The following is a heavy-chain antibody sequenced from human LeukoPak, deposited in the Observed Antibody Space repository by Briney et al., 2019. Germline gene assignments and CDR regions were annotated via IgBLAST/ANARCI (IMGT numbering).Heavy chain of an antibody. Sequence: GRSLRLSCAASGFTFSSYAMHWVRQAPGKGLEWVAVISYDGSNKYYADSVKGRFTISRDNSKNTLYLQMNSLRAEDTAVYYCANEDGYYDSSGYYYSWFDPWGQGTLVTVSS. J-gene: IGHJ5*02. CDR1: GFTFSSYA. CDR3: ANEDGYYDSSGYYYSWFDP. V-gene: IGHV3-30*04. D-gene: IGHD3-22*01. CDR2: ISYDGSNK.